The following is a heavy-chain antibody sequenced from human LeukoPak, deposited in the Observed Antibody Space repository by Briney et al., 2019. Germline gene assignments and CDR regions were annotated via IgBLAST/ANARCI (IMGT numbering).Heavy chain of an antibody. D-gene: IGHD6-13*01. CDR2: INHSGST. CDR1: GGSFSGYY. J-gene: IGHJ4*02. CDR3: ARGLGLYSSSWYILGY. Sequence: SETLSLTCAVYGGSFSGYYWSWIRQPPGKGREWIGEINHSGSTNYNPSLKSRVTISVDTSKNQFSLKLSSVTAADTAVYYCARGLGLYSSSWYILGYWGQGTLVTVSS. V-gene: IGHV4-34*01.